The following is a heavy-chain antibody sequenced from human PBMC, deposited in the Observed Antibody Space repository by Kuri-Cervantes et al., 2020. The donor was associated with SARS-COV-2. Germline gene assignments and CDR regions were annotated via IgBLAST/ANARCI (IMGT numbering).Heavy chain of an antibody. CDR2: IYYRGST. Sequence: ESLKISCSVYGGSFSGDYWSWIRQPPGKGLDWIGYIYYRGSTNYNPSLKSRVTISVDTSKNQFSLKLSSVTAADTAVYYCARVSANYYDSSGYITTALSYFDYWGQGTLVTVSS. J-gene: IGHJ4*02. D-gene: IGHD3-22*01. CDR1: GGSFSGDY. CDR3: ARVSANYYDSSGYITTALSYFDY. V-gene: IGHV4-59*01.